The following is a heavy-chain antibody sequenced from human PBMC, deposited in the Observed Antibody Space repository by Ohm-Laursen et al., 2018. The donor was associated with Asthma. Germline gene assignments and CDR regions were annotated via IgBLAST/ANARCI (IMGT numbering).Heavy chain of an antibody. J-gene: IGHJ4*02. CDR2: IYYSGST. D-gene: IGHD3-9*01. V-gene: IGHV4-39*07. CDR3: VREDFDWPPGYCDY. CDR1: GGSISSSSYY. Sequence: SDTLSLTCTVSGGSISSSSYYWGWIRQPPGKGLEWIGSIYYSGSTYYNPSLKSRVTISIDTSKNQFSLKLSSVTAADTAVYYCVREDFDWPPGYCDYWGQGTLVTVSS.